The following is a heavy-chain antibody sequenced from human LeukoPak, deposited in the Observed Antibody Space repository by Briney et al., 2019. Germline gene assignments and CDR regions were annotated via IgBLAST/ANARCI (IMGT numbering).Heavy chain of an antibody. D-gene: IGHD6-6*01. Sequence: GASVKVSCKASGYTFSNYGISWVRQAPGQGLEWMGWISAHNGNTKYERKLQGRVTMTTDTSTTTAYMELWSLRSDDTAVYYCARQGEWSSSSGFFHYYMDVWGKGTTVTVSS. CDR2: ISAHNGNT. CDR1: GYTFSNYG. CDR3: ARQGEWSSSSGFFHYYMDV. V-gene: IGHV1-18*01. J-gene: IGHJ6*03.